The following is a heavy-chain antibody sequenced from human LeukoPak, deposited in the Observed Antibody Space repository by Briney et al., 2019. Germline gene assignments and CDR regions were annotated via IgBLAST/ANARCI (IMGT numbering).Heavy chain of an antibody. CDR1: GGSFSGYY. CDR3: ARLEAAAGPNWFDP. Sequence: SETLSLTCAVYGGSFSGYYWSWIRQPPGKGLEWIGEINHSGSTNYNPSLKSRVTISVDTSKNQFSLKLSSVTAADTAVYYCARLEAAAGPNWFDPWGQGTLVTVSS. CDR2: INHSGST. J-gene: IGHJ5*02. V-gene: IGHV4-34*01. D-gene: IGHD6-13*01.